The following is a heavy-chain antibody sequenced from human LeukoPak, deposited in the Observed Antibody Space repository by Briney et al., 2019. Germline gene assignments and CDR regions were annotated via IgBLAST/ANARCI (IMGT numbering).Heavy chain of an antibody. Sequence: PGGSLRLSCAASGFIFSTYPMSWVRQAPGKGLEWVSAITGNSDNTYYADSVKGRFTISRDNSKNALSLQMNSLSVEDTAVYYCAKENPVGGTNYFDYWGQGTLVTVSS. J-gene: IGHJ4*02. CDR1: GFIFSTYP. D-gene: IGHD1-26*01. CDR3: AKENPVGGTNYFDY. CDR2: ITGNSDNT. V-gene: IGHV3-23*01.